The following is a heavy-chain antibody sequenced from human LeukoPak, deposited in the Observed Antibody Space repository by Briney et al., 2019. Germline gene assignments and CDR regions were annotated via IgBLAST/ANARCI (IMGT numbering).Heavy chain of an antibody. J-gene: IGHJ6*02. V-gene: IGHV3-21*01. CDR1: GFTFISYT. D-gene: IGHD2/OR15-2a*01. Sequence: GGSLRLSCLASGFTFISYTMNWVREAPGKGLEWVSTISPVSSYTWYAESVKGRFTISRDNPKNSLYLQMDSLRAEDTAVYYCVRDVSRRIGMDVWGQGTTVTVSS. CDR2: ISPVSSYT. CDR3: VRDVSRRIGMDV.